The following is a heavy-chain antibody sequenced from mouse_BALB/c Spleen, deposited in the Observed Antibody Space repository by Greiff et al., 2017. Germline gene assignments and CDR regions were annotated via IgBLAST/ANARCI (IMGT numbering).Heavy chain of an antibody. D-gene: IGHD2-1*01. CDR2: ISYSGST. CDR1: GYSITSDYA. Sequence: EVQLQESGPGLVKPSQSLSLTCTVTGYSITSDYAWNWIRQFPGNKLEWMGYISYSGSTSYNPSLKSRISITRDTSKNQFFLQLNSVTTEDTATYYCAVTDPWFAYWGQGTLVTVSA. V-gene: IGHV3-2*02. CDR3: AVTDPWFAY. J-gene: IGHJ3*01.